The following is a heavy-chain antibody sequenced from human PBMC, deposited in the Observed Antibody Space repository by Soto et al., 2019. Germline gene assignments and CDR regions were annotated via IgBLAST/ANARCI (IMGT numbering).Heavy chain of an antibody. CDR2: MSGGGGST. D-gene: IGHD3-10*01. CDR3: ARDRGLRWFGERVEY. CDR1: GFTFSSYA. V-gene: IGHV3-23*01. Sequence: EVQVLESGGGLVQPGGSLRLSCAASGFTFSSYAMSWVRQAPGKGLEWVAGMSGGGGSTYYADSVKGRFTISRNNSKNSLYLQMHSLRVDDTAVYDCARDRGLRWFGERVEYWGQETLVTVSS. J-gene: IGHJ4*02.